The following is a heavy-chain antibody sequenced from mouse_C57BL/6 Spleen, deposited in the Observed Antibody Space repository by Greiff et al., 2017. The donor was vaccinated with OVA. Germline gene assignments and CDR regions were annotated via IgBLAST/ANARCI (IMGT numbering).Heavy chain of an antibody. CDR1: GYSFTGYF. V-gene: IGHV1-20*01. J-gene: IGHJ1*03. Sequence: VQLQQSGPELVKPGDSVKISCKASGYSFTGYFMNWVMQSHGKSLEWIGRINPYNGDTFYNQKFKGKATLTVDKSSSTAHMELRSLTSEDSAVYYCARGNYYGSSGYWYFDVWGTGTTVTVSS. CDR3: ARGNYYGSSGYWYFDV. CDR2: INPYNGDT. D-gene: IGHD1-1*01.